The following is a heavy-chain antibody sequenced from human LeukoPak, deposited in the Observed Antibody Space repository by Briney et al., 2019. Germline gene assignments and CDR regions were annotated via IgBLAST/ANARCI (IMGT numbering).Heavy chain of an antibody. CDR2: ISNDGSNK. V-gene: IGHV3-30*03. Sequence: GGSLRLSCAASGFIFSSYGMHWVCQAPGKGLEWVAVISNDGSNKYYADSVKGRFTISRDNSKNTLYLQMNSLRAEDTAVYYCATRDSGEFDYWGQGTLVTVSS. CDR3: ATRDSGEFDY. J-gene: IGHJ4*02. D-gene: IGHD6-25*01. CDR1: GFIFSSYG.